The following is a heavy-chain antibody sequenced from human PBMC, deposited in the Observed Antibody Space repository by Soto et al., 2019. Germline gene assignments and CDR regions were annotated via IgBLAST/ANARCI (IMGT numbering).Heavy chain of an antibody. D-gene: IGHD3-3*01. J-gene: IGHJ5*02. CDR2: INPSGGST. Sequence: ASVKVSCKASGYTFTSYYMHWVRQAPGQGLEWMGIINPSGGSTSYAQKFQGRVTMTRDTSTSTVYMELSSLRSEDTAVYYCAREVKKRALNVLRFLEWSSGCFDPWGQGTLVTVSS. V-gene: IGHV1-46*01. CDR3: AREVKKRALNVLRFLEWSSGCFDP. CDR1: GYTFTSYY.